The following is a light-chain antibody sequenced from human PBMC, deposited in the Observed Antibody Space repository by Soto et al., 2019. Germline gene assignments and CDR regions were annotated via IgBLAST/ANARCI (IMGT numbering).Light chain of an antibody. CDR2: GAS. CDR3: QQYGSTPPRT. V-gene: IGKV3-20*01. J-gene: IGKJ1*01. Sequence: ENVLTQSPGTLSLSPGEKATLSCRASQSVSSSYYAWYQQKPRQAPRLLLYGASSRATGIPDRFSGSGSGTDFTLTTSRLEAADFAVYYCQQYGSTPPRTFGQGTKVDNK. CDR1: QSVSSSY.